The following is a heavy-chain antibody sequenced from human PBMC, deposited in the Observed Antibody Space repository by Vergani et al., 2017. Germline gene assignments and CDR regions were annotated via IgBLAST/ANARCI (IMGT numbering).Heavy chain of an antibody. CDR3: TTSAYNCDFWSGHGQTHYYYCMDV. CDR1: GFTFSNAW. Sequence: EVQLVESGGGLVKPGGSLRLSCAASGFTFSNAWMNWVRKAPGKGLEWVGRIKSKTDGGTTDYAAPVKGRFTISRDDSKNTLYLQINSLKTEDTAVYYCTTSAYNCDFWSGHGQTHYYYCMDVWGRGTTVTVSS. D-gene: IGHD3-3*01. V-gene: IGHV3-15*07. J-gene: IGHJ6*03. CDR2: IKSKTDGGTT.